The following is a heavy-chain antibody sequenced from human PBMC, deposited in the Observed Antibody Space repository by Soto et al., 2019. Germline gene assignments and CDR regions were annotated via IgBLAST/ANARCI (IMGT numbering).Heavy chain of an antibody. CDR2: IVVGSGNT. CDR1: GFTFTSSA. V-gene: IGHV1-58*01. CDR3: AAGVAYCGGDCSPGYFDY. Sequence: SVEVSCKASGFTFTSSAVQWVRQARGQRLEWIGWIVVGSGNTNYAQKFQERVTITRDMSTSTAYMELSSLRSEDTAVYYCAAGVAYCGGDCSPGYFDYWGQGTLVTVSS. J-gene: IGHJ4*02. D-gene: IGHD2-21*02.